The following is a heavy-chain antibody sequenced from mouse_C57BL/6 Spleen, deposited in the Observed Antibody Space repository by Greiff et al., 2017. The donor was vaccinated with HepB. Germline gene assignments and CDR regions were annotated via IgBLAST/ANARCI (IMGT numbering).Heavy chain of an antibody. CDR3: ARGYWYFDV. CDR2: IRNKANGYTT. J-gene: IGHJ1*03. CDR1: GFTFTDYY. Sequence: EVKLQESGGGLVQPGGSLSLSCAASGFTFTDYYMSWVRQPPGKALEWLGFIRNKANGYTTEYSASVKGRFTISRDNSQSILYLQMNALRAEDSATYYCARGYWYFDVWGTGTTVTVSS. V-gene: IGHV7-3*01.